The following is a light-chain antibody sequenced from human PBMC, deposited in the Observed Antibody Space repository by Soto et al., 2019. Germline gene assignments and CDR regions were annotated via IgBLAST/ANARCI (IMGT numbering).Light chain of an antibody. Sequence: MTQSPASLSVSVGDRVTITCRASQSINNYLNWYLQRPGQAPKLLFYGASTRATGLPARFSGTGSGTEFTLTINSLQAEDSAVYYCQQYYNWPRTFGQGTRLEIK. CDR1: QSINNY. V-gene: IGKV3-15*01. CDR2: GAS. J-gene: IGKJ5*01. CDR3: QQYYNWPRT.